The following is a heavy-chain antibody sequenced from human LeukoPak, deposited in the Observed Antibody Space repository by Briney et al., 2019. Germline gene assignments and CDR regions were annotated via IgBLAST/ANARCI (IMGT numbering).Heavy chain of an antibody. D-gene: IGHD6-13*01. V-gene: IGHV4-34*01. Sequence: PSETLSLTCAVYGGSFSGYYWSWIRQPPGKGLEWIGEINHSGSTNYNPSLKSRVTISVDTSKNQFSLKLSSVTAADTAVYYRVEQLVRGEDYWGQGTLVTVSS. CDR1: GGSFSGYY. J-gene: IGHJ4*02. CDR3: VEQLVRGEDY. CDR2: INHSGST.